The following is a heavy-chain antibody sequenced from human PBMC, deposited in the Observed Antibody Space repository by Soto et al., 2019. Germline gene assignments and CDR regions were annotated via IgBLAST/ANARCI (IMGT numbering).Heavy chain of an antibody. J-gene: IGHJ6*02. V-gene: IGHV5-51*01. Sequence: GPSLKISCRGSGYSFTTYLIGRRRQMPGEGLEWMGSIYLGDTDTRYSPSCQGQVTISADKSISTAFLQWSSLKASDTATYSCTRHPVSGDYAGFVVWGQGTTVTVSS. CDR3: TRHPVSGDYAGFVV. CDR1: GYSFTTYL. D-gene: IGHD4-17*01. CDR2: IYLGDTDT.